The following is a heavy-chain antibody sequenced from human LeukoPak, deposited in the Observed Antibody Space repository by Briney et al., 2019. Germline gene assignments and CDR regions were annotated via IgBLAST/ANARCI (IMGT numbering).Heavy chain of an antibody. V-gene: IGHV4-39*01. Sequence: PSETLSLTCTVSGGSISSSSYYWGWIRQPPGKGLEWIGTIYYSGSTYYNPSLKSRVTISVDTSKNQFSLKLSSVTAADTAVYYCARSNFWSGYSYYFDYWGQGTLVTVSS. CDR3: ARSNFWSGYSYYFDY. D-gene: IGHD3-3*01. CDR2: IYYSGST. CDR1: GGSISSSSYY. J-gene: IGHJ4*02.